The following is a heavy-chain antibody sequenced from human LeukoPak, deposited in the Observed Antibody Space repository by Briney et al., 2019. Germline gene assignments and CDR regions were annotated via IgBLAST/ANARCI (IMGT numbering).Heavy chain of an antibody. V-gene: IGHV3-74*01. J-gene: IGHJ4*02. CDR1: EFTFSSYW. CDR2: INSDGSTT. CDR3: ARAGRKVTSSSLTDY. Sequence: GWSLRLSCAAFEFTFSSYWMHWVRQAPGKGLVWVSRINSDGSTTTYAESVKGRFTISRDNAKNTLYLQMNSLRAEDTAVYYCARAGRKVTSSSLTDYWGQGTLVTVSS. D-gene: IGHD6-13*01.